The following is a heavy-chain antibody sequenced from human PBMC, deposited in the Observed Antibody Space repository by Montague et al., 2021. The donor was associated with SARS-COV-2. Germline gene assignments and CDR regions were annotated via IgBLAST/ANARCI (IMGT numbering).Heavy chain of an antibody. Sequence: SETLSFTCTVSGGSISSSSCYWGWIRQPPGKGLEWIGSIYYSGSTYYNPSLKSRVTISVDTSKTQFSLKLSSVTAADTAVYYCARQMGQSSIFGVVIQYYFDYWGQGTLVTVSS. V-gene: IGHV4-39*01. CDR2: IYYSGST. D-gene: IGHD3-3*01. CDR3: ARQMGQSSIFGVVIQYYFDY. CDR1: GGSISSSSCY. J-gene: IGHJ4*02.